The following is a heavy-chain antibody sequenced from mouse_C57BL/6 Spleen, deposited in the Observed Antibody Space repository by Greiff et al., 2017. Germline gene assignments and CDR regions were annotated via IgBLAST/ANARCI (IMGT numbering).Heavy chain of an antibody. CDR2: IDPANGNT. CDR3: ARPRYGSSYWFAY. D-gene: IGHD1-1*01. J-gene: IGHJ3*01. V-gene: IGHV14-3*01. Sequence: VQLQQSVAELVRPGASVKLSCTASGFNIKNTYMHWVKQRPEQGLEWIGRIDPANGNTKYAPKFQGKATITADTSSNTAYLQLSSLTSEDTAIDYCARPRYGSSYWFAYWGQGTLVTVSA. CDR1: GFNIKNTY.